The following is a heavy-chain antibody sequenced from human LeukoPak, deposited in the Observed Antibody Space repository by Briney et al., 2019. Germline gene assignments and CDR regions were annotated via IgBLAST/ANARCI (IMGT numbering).Heavy chain of an antibody. D-gene: IGHD3-10*01. CDR3: ARDPAKWFGEWGD. J-gene: IGHJ4*02. CDR1: GFTFSSYS. Sequence: GSLRLSCAASGFTFSSYSMNWVRQAPGKGLEWVSSISSSSSYIYYADSVKGRFTISRDNAKNSLYLQMNSLRAEDTAVYYCARDPAKWFGEWGDWGQGTLVTVPS. CDR2: ISSSSSYI. V-gene: IGHV3-21*01.